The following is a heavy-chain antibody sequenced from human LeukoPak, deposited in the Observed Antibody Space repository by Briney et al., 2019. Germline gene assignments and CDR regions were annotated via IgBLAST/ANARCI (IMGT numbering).Heavy chain of an antibody. V-gene: IGHV4-39*07. CDR2: MYYSGRT. CDR1: GGSISSSSYY. D-gene: IGHD3-10*01. CDR3: ARGDGLWFGELASYNWFDP. Sequence: SETLSLTCSVSGGSISSSSYYWGWIRQPPGKGLEWIGSMYYSGRTYYNPSLNSRVTISVDTSKNQFSLMLNSVTAADTAVYYCARGDGLWFGELASYNWFDPWGQGTLVTVSS. J-gene: IGHJ5*02.